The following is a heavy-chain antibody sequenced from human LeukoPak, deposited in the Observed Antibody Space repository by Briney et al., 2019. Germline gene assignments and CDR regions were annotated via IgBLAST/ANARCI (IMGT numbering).Heavy chain of an antibody. CDR1: GGSISSYY. V-gene: IGHV4-59*01. J-gene: IGHJ4*02. CDR3: ARDLLSTAGYFDY. Sequence: PSETLSLTCTVSGGSISSYYWSWIRQPPGKGLECIGYIYYSGSTNYNPSLKSRVTISVDTSKNQFSLNLSSVTAADTAVYYCARDLLSTAGYFDYWGQGTLVTVSS. D-gene: IGHD6-19*01. CDR2: IYYSGST.